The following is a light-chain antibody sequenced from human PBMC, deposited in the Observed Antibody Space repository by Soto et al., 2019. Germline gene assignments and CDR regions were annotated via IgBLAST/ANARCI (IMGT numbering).Light chain of an antibody. Sequence: DIQMTQSPSTLSASVGDRVTITSRASQSINRWLAWYQQKPGRAPKLLIYDASDLQSGVPSRFSGSGYGTEFTLTISSLQPDDFATYYCQQFNTYPTWTFGPGTKV. CDR3: QQFNTYPTWT. J-gene: IGKJ1*01. CDR1: QSINRW. CDR2: DAS. V-gene: IGKV1-5*01.